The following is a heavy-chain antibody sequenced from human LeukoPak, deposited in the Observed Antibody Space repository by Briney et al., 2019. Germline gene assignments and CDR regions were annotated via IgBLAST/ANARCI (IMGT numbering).Heavy chain of an antibody. CDR3: VGELAY. Sequence: GGSLRLSCAASGFTFSTYMMNWVRQAPGKGLEWLSYISSDSGAIYYADSVQGRFTISRDNAQKSLYLQMNSLRVEDTAVYYCVGELAYWGQGALVTVAS. V-gene: IGHV3-48*01. CDR2: ISSDSGAI. D-gene: IGHD1-1*01. CDR1: GFTFSTYM. J-gene: IGHJ4*02.